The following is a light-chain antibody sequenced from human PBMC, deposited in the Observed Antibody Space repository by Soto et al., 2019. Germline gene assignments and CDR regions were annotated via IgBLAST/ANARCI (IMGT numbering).Light chain of an antibody. Sequence: DIVMTQSPLSLPVTPGEPASISCRSSQSLLYSDGNTYLTWFQQRPGQPPRLLIFDPSNRATGVPVRFSGSGSGTVFTLTIGSLEPEDSAVYYCQQRKHWPPITFGQGTRLEIK. V-gene: IGKV2-30*01. CDR3: QQRKHWPPIT. CDR2: DPS. CDR1: QSLLYSDGNTY. J-gene: IGKJ5*01.